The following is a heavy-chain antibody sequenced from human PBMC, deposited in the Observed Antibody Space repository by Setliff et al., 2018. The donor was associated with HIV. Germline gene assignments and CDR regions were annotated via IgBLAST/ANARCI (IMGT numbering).Heavy chain of an antibody. CDR1: GGSVSNHY. Sequence: ETLSLTCTVSGGSVSNHYWSWIRQSPGKGLEWIGSLYYSGRTTYSPSLKSRVTISVDTSKNQFSLKLRSVTAADTALFYCARVGYSNSSYGMDVWGQGTTVTVSS. CDR2: LYYSGRT. J-gene: IGHJ6*02. D-gene: IGHD6-6*01. V-gene: IGHV4-59*02. CDR3: ARVGYSNSSYGMDV.